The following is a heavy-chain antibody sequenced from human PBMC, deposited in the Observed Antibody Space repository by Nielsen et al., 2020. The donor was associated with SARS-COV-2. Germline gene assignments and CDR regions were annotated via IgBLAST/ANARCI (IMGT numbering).Heavy chain of an antibody. CDR3: ARGPHDYGDYWLGY. J-gene: IGHJ4*02. CDR1: GGSITSYY. V-gene: IGHV4-59*13. D-gene: IGHD4-17*01. Sequence: SETLSLTCSVSGGSITSYYWSWIRQPPGKGLEWIGYIYYSGSTNYNPSLKSRVTISVDTSKNHVSLKLSSVTAADTAVYYCARGPHDYGDYWLGYWGQGTLVTVSS. CDR2: IYYSGST.